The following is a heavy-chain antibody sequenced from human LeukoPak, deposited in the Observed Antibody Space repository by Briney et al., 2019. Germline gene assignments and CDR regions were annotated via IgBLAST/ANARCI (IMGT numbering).Heavy chain of an antibody. CDR1: GGSFSGYY. J-gene: IGHJ4*02. V-gene: IGHV4-34*01. D-gene: IGHD3-9*01. CDR2: INYSGST. CDR3: ARGLTYYDILTGLVTGYGDLSFDY. Sequence: SETLSLTCAVYGGSFSGYYWSWIRQPPGKGLEWIGEINYSGSTNYNPSLKSRVTISVDTSKNQFSLKLSSVTAADTAVYYCARGLTYYDILTGLVTGYGDLSFDYWGQGTLVTVSS.